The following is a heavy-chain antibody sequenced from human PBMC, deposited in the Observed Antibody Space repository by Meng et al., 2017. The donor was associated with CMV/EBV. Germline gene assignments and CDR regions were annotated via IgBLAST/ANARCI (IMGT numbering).Heavy chain of an antibody. CDR3: ARDVSDYDFWSGYYTYYYYGMDV. J-gene: IGHJ6*02. D-gene: IGHD3-3*01. CDR1: GFTFSSYD. Sequence: GESLKISCAASGFTFSSYDMHWVRQATGKGLEWVSAIGTAGDTYYPGSVKGRFTISRENAKNSLYLQMNSLRAGDTAVYYCARDVSDYDFWSGYYTYYYYGMDVWGQGTTVTVSS. V-gene: IGHV3-13*01. CDR2: IGTAGDT.